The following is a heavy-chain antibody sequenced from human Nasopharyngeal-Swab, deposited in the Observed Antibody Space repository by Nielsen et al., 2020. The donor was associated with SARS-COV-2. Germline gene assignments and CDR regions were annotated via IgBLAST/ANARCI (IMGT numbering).Heavy chain of an antibody. Sequence: WIRQPPGKGLEWIGYIYYSGSTYYNPSLKSRVTISVDTSKNQFSLKLSSVTAADTAVYYCAREGVGRHSGYDPKGANWPDAFDIWGQGTMVTVSS. J-gene: IGHJ3*02. D-gene: IGHD5-12*01. CDR3: AREGVGRHSGYDPKGANWPDAFDI. V-gene: IGHV4-31*02. CDR2: IYYSGST.